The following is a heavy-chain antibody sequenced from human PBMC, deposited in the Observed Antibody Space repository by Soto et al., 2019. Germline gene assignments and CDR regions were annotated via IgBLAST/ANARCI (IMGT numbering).Heavy chain of an antibody. CDR3: ASQCSTSCYPNYYYGMDV. Sequence: PGGSLRLSCAAPGFTFSSYSMNWVRQAPGKGLEWVSSISSSSSYIYYADSVKGRFTISRDNAKNSLYLQMNSLRAEDTAVYYCASQCSTSCYPNYYYGMDVWGQGTTVTVSS. D-gene: IGHD2-2*01. CDR2: ISSSSSYI. J-gene: IGHJ6*02. V-gene: IGHV3-21*01. CDR1: GFTFSSYS.